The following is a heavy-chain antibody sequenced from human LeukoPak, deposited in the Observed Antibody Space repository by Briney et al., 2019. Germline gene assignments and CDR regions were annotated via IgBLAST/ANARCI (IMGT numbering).Heavy chain of an antibody. Sequence: GGSLRLSCAASGFTFSSYEMNWVRQAPGKGLEWVSYISSSGSTIYYADSVKGRFTISRDNAKNSLYLQMNSLRAEDTAVYYCARKSARAGYDLVDYWGQGTLVTVSS. D-gene: IGHD5-24*01. CDR3: ARKSARAGYDLVDY. V-gene: IGHV3-48*03. CDR1: GFTFSSYE. CDR2: ISSSGSTI. J-gene: IGHJ4*02.